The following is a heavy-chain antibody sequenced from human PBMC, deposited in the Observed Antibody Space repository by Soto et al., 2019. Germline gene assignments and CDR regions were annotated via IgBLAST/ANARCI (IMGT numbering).Heavy chain of an antibody. V-gene: IGHV2-26*04. D-gene: IGHD6-13*01. J-gene: IGHJ5*02. Sequence: QVTVKESGPVLVKPTETLTLTCTVSGFSLSNAGLGVSWLRQPPGKALEWLAHIFSNDEKSYSTSLKSRLTISKDTSKSQVVLIMTNMDPVDTATYYRASTYSSSWYWFDPWGQGTLVTVSS. CDR2: IFSNDEK. CDR1: GFSLSNAGLG. CDR3: ASTYSSSWYWFDP.